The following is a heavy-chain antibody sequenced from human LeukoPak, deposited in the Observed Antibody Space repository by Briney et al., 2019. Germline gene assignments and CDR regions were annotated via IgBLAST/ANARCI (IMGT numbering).Heavy chain of an antibody. CDR2: MNPNSGNT. Sequence: ASVKVSCKASGYTFTSYDINWVRQATGQGLEWMGWMNPNSGNTGYAQKFQGRVTMTRNTSISTAYMELSSLGSGDTAVYYCARGKSKVRGVINYWGQGTLVTVSS. CDR1: GYTFTSYD. CDR3: ARGKSKVRGVINY. J-gene: IGHJ4*02. V-gene: IGHV1-8*01. D-gene: IGHD3-10*01.